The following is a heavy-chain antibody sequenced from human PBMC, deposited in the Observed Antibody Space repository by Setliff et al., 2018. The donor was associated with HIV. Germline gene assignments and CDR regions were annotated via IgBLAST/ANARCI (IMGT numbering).Heavy chain of an antibody. Sequence: ASGYTFNNYGISWVRQAPGQGLEWMGWINTHSGYTNYAQNVQGRVTVTMDTSKNTLYLQMNSLRVEDTAVYYCAKEPKLGGIAAPFDYWGQGTLVTAPQ. J-gene: IGHJ4*02. CDR2: INTHSGYT. V-gene: IGHV1-18*01. D-gene: IGHD6-6*01. CDR3: AKEPKLGGIAAPFDY. CDR1: GYTFNNYG.